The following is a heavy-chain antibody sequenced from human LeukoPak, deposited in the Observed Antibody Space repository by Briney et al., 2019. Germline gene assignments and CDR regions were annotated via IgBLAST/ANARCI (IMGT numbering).Heavy chain of an antibody. V-gene: IGHV4-34*01. D-gene: IGHD2-8*01. J-gene: IGHJ4*02. CDR3: AREMRMVGNFDY. CDR1: GGSFSGYY. CDR2: IDHSGST. Sequence: PSETLSLTCAVYGGSFSGYYWSWIRQLPGKGLEWIGEIDHSGSTNYNPSLKSRVTISVDPSKNQFSLKLSSVTAADTAVYYCAREMRMVGNFDYWGQGTLVTVSS.